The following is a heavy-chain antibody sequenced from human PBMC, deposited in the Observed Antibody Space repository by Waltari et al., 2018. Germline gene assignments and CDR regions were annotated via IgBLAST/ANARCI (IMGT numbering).Heavy chain of an antibody. CDR3: ARTHLGYCSSTSCYSPYGMDV. D-gene: IGHD2-2*01. J-gene: IGHJ6*02. V-gene: IGHV4-39*01. CDR2: IYYSGST. Sequence: QLQLQESGPGLVKPSETLSLTCTVSGGSISSSSYYWGWIRQPPGKGLEWLGSIYYSGSTHYNPPLKSRVTISVDTSKNQFSLKLSSVTAADTAVYYCARTHLGYCSSTSCYSPYGMDVWGQGTTVTVSS. CDR1: GGSISSSSYY.